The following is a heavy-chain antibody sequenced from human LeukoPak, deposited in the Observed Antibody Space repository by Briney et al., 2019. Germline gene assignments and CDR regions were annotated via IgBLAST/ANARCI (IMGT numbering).Heavy chain of an antibody. Sequence: SETLSLTCTVSGGSISSYYWSWIRQPPGKGLEWIGYIYYSGSTNYNPSLKSRVTISVDTSKNQFSLKLSSVTAADTAVYYCARTYYDSSGYYSTHDAFDIRGQGTMVTVSS. D-gene: IGHD3-22*01. J-gene: IGHJ3*02. V-gene: IGHV4-59*01. CDR3: ARTYYDSSGYYSTHDAFDI. CDR1: GGSISSYY. CDR2: IYYSGST.